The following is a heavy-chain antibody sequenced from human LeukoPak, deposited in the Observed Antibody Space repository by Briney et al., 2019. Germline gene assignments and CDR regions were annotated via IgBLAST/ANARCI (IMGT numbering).Heavy chain of an antibody. CDR3: AGGHYYDFWSGSDAFDI. J-gene: IGHJ3*02. V-gene: IGHV1-69*06. D-gene: IGHD3-3*01. CDR1: GGTFSSYA. CDR2: IIPIFGTA. Sequence: AASVKVSCKASGGTFSSYAISWVRQAPGQGLEWMGGIIPIFGTANYAQKFQGRVTITADKSTSTAYMELSSLRSEDTAVYYCAGGHYYDFWSGSDAFDIWGQGTMVTVSS.